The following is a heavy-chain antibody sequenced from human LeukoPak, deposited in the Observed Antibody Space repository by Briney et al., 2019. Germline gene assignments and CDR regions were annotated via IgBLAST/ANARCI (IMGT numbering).Heavy chain of an antibody. D-gene: IGHD5-18*01. CDR2: IIPIFGTA. J-gene: IGHJ6*04. CDR1: GGTFSSYA. V-gene: IGHV1-69*13. Sequence: ASVKVSCKASGGTFSSYAISWVRQAPGQGLEWIGGIIPIFGTANYAQKFQGRVTITADESTSTAYMELSSLGSEDTAVYYCARSRPSNTAMGNYYYGMDVWGKGTTVTVSS. CDR3: ARSRPSNTAMGNYYYGMDV.